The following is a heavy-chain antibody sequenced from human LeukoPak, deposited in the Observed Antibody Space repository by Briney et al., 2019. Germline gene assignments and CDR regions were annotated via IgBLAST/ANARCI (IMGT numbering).Heavy chain of an antibody. CDR3: ARDSSGGY. V-gene: IGHV3-9*01. CDR2: ISWNSGSI. Sequence: GGSLRLSCAASGFTFDDYAMHWVRQAPGKGLEWVSGISWNSGSIGYAVSVKGRFTISRDNAKNSLYLQMNSLRAEDTAVYYCARDSSGGYWGQGTLVTVSS. CDR1: GFTFDDYA. D-gene: IGHD6-25*01. J-gene: IGHJ4*02.